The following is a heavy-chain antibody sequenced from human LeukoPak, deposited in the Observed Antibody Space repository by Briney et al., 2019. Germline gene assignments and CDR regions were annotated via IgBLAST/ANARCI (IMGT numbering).Heavy chain of an antibody. Sequence: LGASLQISCKGSGFSFTNYWIGWVRQLPGKGLEWMGIIYPGDSDTRYSPSFQGQVTISADKSITTAYLQWSSLKASDTAMYYCARSTSSGYYYDLDYWGQGTLVTVSS. D-gene: IGHD3-22*01. J-gene: IGHJ4*02. V-gene: IGHV5-51*01. CDR2: IYPGDSDT. CDR1: GFSFTNYW. CDR3: ARSTSSGYYYDLDY.